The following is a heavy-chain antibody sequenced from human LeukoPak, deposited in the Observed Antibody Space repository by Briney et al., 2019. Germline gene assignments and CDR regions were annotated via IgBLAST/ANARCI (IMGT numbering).Heavy chain of an antibody. CDR1: GFTFSSYS. Sequence: GGSLRLSCAASGFTFSSYSMNWVRQAPGKGLEWVSSISSSSSYIYYADSVKGRFTISRDNAKNSLYLQMNSLRAEDTAVYYCARDLVGFGELAYWGQGTLVTVSS. CDR3: ARDLVGFGELAY. V-gene: IGHV3-21*01. D-gene: IGHD3-10*01. J-gene: IGHJ4*02. CDR2: ISSSSSYI.